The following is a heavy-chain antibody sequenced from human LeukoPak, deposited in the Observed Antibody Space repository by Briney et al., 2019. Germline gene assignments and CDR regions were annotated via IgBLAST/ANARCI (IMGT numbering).Heavy chain of an antibody. V-gene: IGHV3-21*01. CDR1: GFTFSTYG. Sequence: PGGSLRLSCAASGFTFSTYGMHWVRQAPGKGLEWVSSISSGSSYLFYADSLKGRFTISRDNAKNSLYLQMNSLRAEDTAVYYCSRGGAGRTADDTFDLWGQGTMVTVSS. CDR2: ISSGSSYL. D-gene: IGHD1-1*01. CDR3: SRGGAGRTADDTFDL. J-gene: IGHJ3*01.